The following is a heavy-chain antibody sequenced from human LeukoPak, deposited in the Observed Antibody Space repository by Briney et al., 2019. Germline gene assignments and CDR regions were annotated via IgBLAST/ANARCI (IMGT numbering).Heavy chain of an antibody. CDR1: GFTFSNFA. Sequence: PGGSLRLSCSASGFTFSNFAMSWVRQAPGKGLEWVSGISGTTGNLYHADSVKGRFTISRDNSKSTLYLQMHSLRADDTAIYYCAKDRSFYGAPWYFDLWGRGTLVTVSS. CDR2: ISGTTGNL. CDR3: AKDRSFYGAPWYFDL. V-gene: IGHV3-23*01. J-gene: IGHJ2*01. D-gene: IGHD4-17*01.